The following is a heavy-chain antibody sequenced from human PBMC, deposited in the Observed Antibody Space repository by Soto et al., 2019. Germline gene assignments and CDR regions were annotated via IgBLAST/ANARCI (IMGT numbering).Heavy chain of an antibody. CDR3: ARDYGPGSYYDYVWGCFGAFNI. CDR2: INAGNGNT. V-gene: IGHV1-3*01. Sequence: ASVKVSCKASGYTLTSYAMHWVRQAPGQRLEWMGWINAGNGNTKYSQKFQGRVTITRDTSASTAYMELSSLRSEDTAVYYCARDYGPGSYYDYVWGCFGAFNIWG. J-gene: IGHJ3*02. D-gene: IGHD3-16*01. CDR1: GYTLTSYA.